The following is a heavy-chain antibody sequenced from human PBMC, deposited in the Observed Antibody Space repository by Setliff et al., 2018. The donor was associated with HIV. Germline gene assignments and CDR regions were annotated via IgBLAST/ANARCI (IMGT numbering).Heavy chain of an antibody. Sequence: PSETLSLTCTVSGASITSHYWSWIRQSPGRELEWIGYIYSTGSTNYNPSLQSRVSISMDASKNKFSLKVKSVTSADTAVYYCAKGAGFYGDYTFDYWGQGNLVTVSS. V-gene: IGHV4-59*11. CDR3: AKGAGFYGDYTFDY. CDR1: GASITSHY. J-gene: IGHJ4*02. CDR2: IYSTGST. D-gene: IGHD4-17*01.